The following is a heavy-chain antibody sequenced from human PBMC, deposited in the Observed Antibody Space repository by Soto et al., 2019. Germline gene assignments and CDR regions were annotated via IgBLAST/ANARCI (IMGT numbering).Heavy chain of an antibody. CDR2: IFYSGST. Sequence: SETLSLTCTVSGGSIGSYYGSWIRQPPGKGLEWIGYIFYSGSTTYNPSLKSRVTISVDTSKNQFSLRLNSVTAADTAVYYCARDLWGYCGTDCYPLDVWGQGTTVTVSS. D-gene: IGHD2-21*02. J-gene: IGHJ6*02. CDR1: GGSIGSYY. V-gene: IGHV4-59*01. CDR3: ARDLWGYCGTDCYPLDV.